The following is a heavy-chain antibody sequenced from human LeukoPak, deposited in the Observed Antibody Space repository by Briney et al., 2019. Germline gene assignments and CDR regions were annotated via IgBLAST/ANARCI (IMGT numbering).Heavy chain of an antibody. CDR2: IHYSGST. CDR1: GGSISSYY. Sequence: SETLSLTCTVSGGSISSYYWSWIRQPPGKGLEWIGYIHYSGSTHYNPSLKSRVTISVDTSKNQFSLKLSSVTAADTAVYYCARRVRGSGSRLDYWGQGTLVTVSS. V-gene: IGHV4-59*12. CDR3: ARRVRGSGSRLDY. D-gene: IGHD3-10*01. J-gene: IGHJ4*02.